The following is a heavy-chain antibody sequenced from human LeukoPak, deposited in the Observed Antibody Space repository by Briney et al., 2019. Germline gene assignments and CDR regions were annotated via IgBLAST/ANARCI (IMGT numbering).Heavy chain of an antibody. CDR3: AKAPPTAMAPPHI. CDR1: GFTFNYAW. J-gene: IGHJ3*02. D-gene: IGHD5-18*01. V-gene: IGHV3-15*01. Sequence: GGSLRLSCAASGFTFNYAWMSWVRQAPGKGLEWVGRIKSKADGGTTDYAAPVKGSFTISRDDSKSTLYLQMNSLRAEDSAVYYCAKAPPTAMAPPHIWGQGTMVTVSS. CDR2: IKSKADGGTT.